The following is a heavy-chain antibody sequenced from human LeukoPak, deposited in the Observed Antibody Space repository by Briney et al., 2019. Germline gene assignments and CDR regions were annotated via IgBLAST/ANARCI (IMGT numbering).Heavy chain of an antibody. Sequence: GGSLRLSCSASGFTFSSYAMHWVRQAPGKGLEYVSAISSNGGSTYYADSVKGRFTISRDNSKNTLYLQMSSLRAEDTAVYYCVKGIDRSSPGTLDYWGQGTLVTVSS. J-gene: IGHJ4*02. D-gene: IGHD6-13*01. V-gene: IGHV3-64D*06. CDR1: GFTFSSYA. CDR2: ISSNGGST. CDR3: VKGIDRSSPGTLDY.